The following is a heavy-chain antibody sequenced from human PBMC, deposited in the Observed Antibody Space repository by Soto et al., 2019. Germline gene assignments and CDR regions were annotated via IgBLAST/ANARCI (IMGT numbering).Heavy chain of an antibody. CDR1: GGSIIDSGSFY. V-gene: IGHV4-31*03. J-gene: IGHJ5*02. D-gene: IGHD2-15*01. CDR2: IYYSGST. Sequence: QVQMQESGPGLVKPSQTLYLTCSVSGGSIIDSGSFYWNWIRQHPGKGLEWIGYIYYSGSTYYNRSLRSRATISLDTSKNHFSLKLTSVTAADTASYYCARGDVVACNWFDPWGQGTLVTVSS. CDR3: ARGDVVACNWFDP.